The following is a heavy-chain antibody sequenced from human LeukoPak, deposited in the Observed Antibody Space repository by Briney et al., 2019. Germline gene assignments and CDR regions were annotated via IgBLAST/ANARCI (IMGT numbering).Heavy chain of an antibody. D-gene: IGHD1-7*01. CDR1: GFTFRTSG. CDR3: ARGQTSTPRWFDP. Sequence: GGTLRLSCAASGFTFRTSGMSWVRQAPGKGLEWVSAISGSGVSTYYADSVKGRFTISRDNAKNSLYLQMNSLRAEDTAVYYCARGQTSTPRWFDPWGQGTLVTVSS. V-gene: IGHV3-23*01. J-gene: IGHJ5*02. CDR2: ISGSGVST.